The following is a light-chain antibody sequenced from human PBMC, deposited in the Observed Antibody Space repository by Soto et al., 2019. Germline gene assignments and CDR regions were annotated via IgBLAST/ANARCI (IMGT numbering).Light chain of an antibody. CDR2: KAP. CDR3: QPYNIHSRP. V-gene: IGKV1-5*03. Sequence: DIQMTQSPSTLSASVGDRVTITCRASESISNFLAWYQQKPGKAPNLLIYKAPSLESGVPSRFSGSGSGTEFTLTISSLQPDDFATYYCQPYNIHSRPFGQGSNVNI. CDR1: ESISNF. J-gene: IGKJ1*01.